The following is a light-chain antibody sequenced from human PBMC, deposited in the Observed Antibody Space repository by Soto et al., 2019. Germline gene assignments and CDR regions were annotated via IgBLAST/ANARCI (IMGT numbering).Light chain of an antibody. CDR1: SSNIGAGYD. V-gene: IGLV1-40*01. J-gene: IGLJ1*01. CDR3: QSYDSSLSGFYV. CDR2: GNT. Sequence: QSVLTQPPSVSGAPGQGVTISCTGSSSNIGAGYDVHWYQQLPGTAPKLLIYGNTKRPSGVPDRFSGSKSGTSASLAITGLQAEDEADYYCQSYDSSLSGFYVFGTGTKVTVL.